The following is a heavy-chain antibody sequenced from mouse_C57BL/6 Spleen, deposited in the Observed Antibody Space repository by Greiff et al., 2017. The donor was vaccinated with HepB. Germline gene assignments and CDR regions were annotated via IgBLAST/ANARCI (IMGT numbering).Heavy chain of an antibody. J-gene: IGHJ4*01. V-gene: IGHV1-52*01. CDR1: GYTFTSYW. Sequence: QVQLQQPGAELVRPGSSVKLSCKASGYTFTSYWMHWVKQRPIQGLEWIGNIDPSDSETHYNQKFKDKATLTVDKSSSTAYMQLSSLTSEDSAVYYCAVDGYYEAMDYWGQGTSVTVSS. D-gene: IGHD2-3*01. CDR3: AVDGYYEAMDY. CDR2: IDPSDSET.